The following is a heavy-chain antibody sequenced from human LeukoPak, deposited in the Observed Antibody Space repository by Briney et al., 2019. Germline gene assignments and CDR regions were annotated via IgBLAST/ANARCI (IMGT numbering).Heavy chain of an antibody. CDR1: GYSISSGYY. CDR3: ARGYYYGSGGRFDP. CDR2: IYHSGST. D-gene: IGHD3-10*01. V-gene: IGHV4-38-2*01. Sequence: ASETLSLTCAVSGYSISSGYYWGWIRQSPGKGLEWIGSIYHSGSTYYNPSLKSRVTISVDTSKNQFSLKLSSVTAADTAVYYCARGYYYGSGGRFDPWGQGTLVTVSS. J-gene: IGHJ5*02.